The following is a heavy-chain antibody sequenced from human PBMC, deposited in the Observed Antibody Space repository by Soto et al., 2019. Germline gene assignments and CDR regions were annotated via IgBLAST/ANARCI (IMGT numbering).Heavy chain of an antibody. D-gene: IGHD3-10*01. CDR1: GGSISSYY. V-gene: IGHV4-59*08. CDR2: IYYSGST. CDR3: ATLWFGESPY. Sequence: PSETLSLTCTVSGGSISSYYWSWIRQPPGKGLEWIGSIYYSGSTNYNPSLKSRVTISVDTSKNQFSLKLSSVTAADTAVYYCATLWFGESPYWGQGTLVTVSS. J-gene: IGHJ4*02.